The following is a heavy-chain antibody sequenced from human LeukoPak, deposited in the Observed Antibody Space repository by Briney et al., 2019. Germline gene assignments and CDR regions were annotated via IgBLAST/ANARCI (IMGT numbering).Heavy chain of an antibody. CDR2: INPNSGGT. CDR1: GYTFTGYY. V-gene: IGHV1-2*02. J-gene: IGHJ3*02. D-gene: IGHD2-15*01. CDR3: ARGRITKDAFDI. Sequence: ASVNVSCKASGYTFTGYYMHWVRQAPGQGLEWMGWINPNSGGTNYAQNLQGRVTMTTDTSTSTAYMELRSLRSDDTAVYYCARGRITKDAFDIWGQGTMVTVSS.